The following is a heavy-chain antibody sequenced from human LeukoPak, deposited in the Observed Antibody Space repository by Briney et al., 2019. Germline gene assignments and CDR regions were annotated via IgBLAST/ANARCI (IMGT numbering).Heavy chain of an antibody. CDR1: GFTFSSYG. CDR2: ISYDGSNK. CDR3: AKASCSGGSCYYSLDAFDI. Sequence: AGGSLRLSCAASGFTFSSYGMHWVRQAPGKGLEWVAVISYDGSNKYYADSVKGRFTISRDNSKNTLYLQMNSLRAEDTAVYYCAKASCSGGSCYYSLDAFDIWGQGTMVTVSS. V-gene: IGHV3-30*18. D-gene: IGHD2-15*01. J-gene: IGHJ3*02.